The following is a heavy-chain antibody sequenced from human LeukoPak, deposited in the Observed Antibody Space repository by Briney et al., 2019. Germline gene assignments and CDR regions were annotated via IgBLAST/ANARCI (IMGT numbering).Heavy chain of an antibody. J-gene: IGHJ3*02. D-gene: IGHD5-24*01. Sequence: SGTLSLTCTVSGGSISSYYWSWIRQPPGKGLEWIGYIYYSGSTNYNPSLKSRVTISVDTSKNQFSLKLSSVTAADTAVYYCARVQRRDGYKSRGAFDIWGQGTMVTVSS. CDR1: GGSISSYY. CDR3: ARVQRRDGYKSRGAFDI. V-gene: IGHV4-59*08. CDR2: IYYSGST.